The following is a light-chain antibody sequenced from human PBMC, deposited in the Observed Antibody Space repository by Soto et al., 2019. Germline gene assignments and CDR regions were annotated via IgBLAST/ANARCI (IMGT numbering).Light chain of an antibody. CDR3: QQNGRSPT. J-gene: IGKJ1*01. Sequence: EIVLTQSPDALSLSPGERVSLSCRASRPVVRQPKAWYHQKPGQPPRLLIHDAVSRATGIPDRFSGSGSGSGTDFTLFISRLEPEDCGVYYCQQNGRSPTFGPGTKVEVK. V-gene: IGKV3-20*01. CDR1: RPVVRQP. CDR2: DAV.